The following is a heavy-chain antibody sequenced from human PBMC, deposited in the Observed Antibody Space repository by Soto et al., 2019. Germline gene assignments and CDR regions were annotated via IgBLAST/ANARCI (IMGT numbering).Heavy chain of an antibody. D-gene: IGHD4-17*01. CDR2: ISSSGDIP. J-gene: IGHJ4*02. CDR3: AKVNSIVGDGDHDY. V-gene: IGHV3-23*01. Sequence: ESGGGLVQPGGSLRLSCAASGFTFTTYAMSWVRQAPGKGLEWVSGISSSGDIPYYADSVKGRFTISRDQSKKTVYLQMNSLRAGDTAVYYCAKVNSIVGDGDHDYWGQGTLVSVSS. CDR1: GFTFTTYA.